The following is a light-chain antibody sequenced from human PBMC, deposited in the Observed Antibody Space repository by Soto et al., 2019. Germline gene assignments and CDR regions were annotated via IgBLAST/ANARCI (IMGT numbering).Light chain of an antibody. CDR1: ESVSNN. CDR2: GAS. V-gene: IGKV3-15*01. J-gene: IGKJ4*01. CDR3: QQYNKGPLT. Sequence: EIVLTQSPATLSVSQGERATISCRASESVSNNLAWYQQKPGKAPRLLIFGASARATGIPARFSGSGSGTEFTLTISSLQSEDFAVYYCQQYNKGPLTFGGGTKVEIK.